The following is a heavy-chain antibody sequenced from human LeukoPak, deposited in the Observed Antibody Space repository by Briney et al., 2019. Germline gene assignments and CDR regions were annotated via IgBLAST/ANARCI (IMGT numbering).Heavy chain of an antibody. D-gene: IGHD1/OR15-1a*01. CDR1: GGSINSYY. J-gene: IGHJ4*02. V-gene: IGHV4-59*08. CDR3: VGRDPGWNNFDY. CDR2: IFYTGKN. Sequence: PSETLSLTCAVSGGSINSYYWGWIRQPPGKGLQWIGDIFYTGKNNYNPSLTSRVTRSLDTSKHHLSLHLTSVLAADTAIYYCVGRDPGWNNFDYWGRGILVTVSA.